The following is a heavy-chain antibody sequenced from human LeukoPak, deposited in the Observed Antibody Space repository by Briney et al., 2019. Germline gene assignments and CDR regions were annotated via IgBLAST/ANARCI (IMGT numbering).Heavy chain of an antibody. Sequence: GGTLRLSCAASGFTFSSYGMSWVRQAPGKGLEWVSAISGSGGSTYYADSVKGRFTISTDNSKNTLYLQMDSLRDEDSAVYYCARRTWLYAFDIWGQGTMVTVSS. V-gene: IGHV3-23*01. J-gene: IGHJ3*02. D-gene: IGHD3-10*01. CDR1: GFTFSSYG. CDR3: ARRTWLYAFDI. CDR2: ISGSGGST.